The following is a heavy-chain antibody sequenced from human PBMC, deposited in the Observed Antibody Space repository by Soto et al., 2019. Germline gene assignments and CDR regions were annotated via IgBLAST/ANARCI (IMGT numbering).Heavy chain of an antibody. CDR2: IYYSGTT. J-gene: IGHJ4*01. Sequence: SETLSLTCTVSGGSISSGDYYWGWIRQPPGKGLEWIGSIYYSGTTYYNPSLNSRVTISIDTSKNQFSLKLSSVTAADTAVYYCARGQGGYNWYYWGQGTLVTVSS. V-gene: IGHV4-39*07. CDR3: ARGQGGYNWYY. D-gene: IGHD1-20*01. CDR1: GGSISSGDYY.